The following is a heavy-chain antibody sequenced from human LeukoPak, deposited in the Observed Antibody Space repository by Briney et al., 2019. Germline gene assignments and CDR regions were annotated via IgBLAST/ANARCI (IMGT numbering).Heavy chain of an antibody. CDR3: ASGGYYYDSSGYLDY. J-gene: IGHJ4*02. CDR2: ISSSSSTI. D-gene: IGHD3-22*01. CDR1: GFTFSSHS. Sequence: GGSLRLSCAASGFTFSSHSMNWVRQAPGKGLEWVSYISSSSSTIYYADSVKGRFTISRDNAKNSLYLQMNSLRAEDTAVYYCASGGYYYDSSGYLDYWGQGTLVTVSS. V-gene: IGHV3-48*01.